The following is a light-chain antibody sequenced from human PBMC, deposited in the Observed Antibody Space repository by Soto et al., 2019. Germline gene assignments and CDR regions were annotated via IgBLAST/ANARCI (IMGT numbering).Light chain of an antibody. CDR2: GAS. CDR1: QDVGKW. CDR3: QQANSFPIT. J-gene: IGKJ5*01. Sequence: DIQMTQSPSSVSASVGDRVTITCRASQDVGKWLAWYQQKPGKAPTLLIHGASSLPSGVPSRYSGSGSGTECTLTISSLQPEDVATDYCQQANSFPITFGQGTRLEIK. V-gene: IGKV1-12*01.